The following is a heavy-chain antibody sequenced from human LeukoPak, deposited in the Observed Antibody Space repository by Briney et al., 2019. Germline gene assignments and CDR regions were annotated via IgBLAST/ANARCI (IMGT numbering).Heavy chain of an antibody. CDR2: IYYSGST. CDR3: ARDHDCSGGSCSDAFDI. CDR1: GASVSDYY. J-gene: IGHJ3*02. V-gene: IGHV4-59*02. Sequence: SETLSLTCSVSGASVSDYYWSWIRQPPGKGLEWIGYIYYSGSTNYNPSLKSRVTISVDTSKNQFSLKLSSVTAADTAVYYCARDHDCSGGSCSDAFDIWGQGTMVTVSS. D-gene: IGHD2-15*01.